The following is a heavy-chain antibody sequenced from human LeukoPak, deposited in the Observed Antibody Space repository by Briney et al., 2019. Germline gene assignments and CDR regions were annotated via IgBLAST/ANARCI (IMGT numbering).Heavy chain of an antibody. CDR3: VKDLALAGTGGGFDV. CDR1: GFTFTTYA. J-gene: IGHJ3*01. D-gene: IGHD6-19*01. V-gene: IGHV3-23*01. Sequence: GGSLRLSCTASGFTFTTYAINWVRQAPGKGLEWVSGISGGGDKAFYADSVNGRFTISKDNSKNSVSLQMSSLRPDDAALYYCVKDLALAGTGGGFDVWGQGTRVAVSS. CDR2: ISGGGDKA.